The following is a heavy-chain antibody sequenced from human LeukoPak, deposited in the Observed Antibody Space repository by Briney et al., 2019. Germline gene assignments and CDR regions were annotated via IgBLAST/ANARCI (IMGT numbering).Heavy chain of an antibody. CDR1: GFSFSGYR. D-gene: IGHD4-17*01. CDR3: ARAPMTTVTTYYYYGLDV. Sequence: QPGGSLRLSCAASGFSFSGYRMSWVRQAPGKGLEWVANIKQDGSEKYYVDSVKGRFSISRDNAKNSLYLQMNSLRAEDTAVYYCARAPMTTVTTYYYYGLDVWGQGTTVTVSS. CDR2: IKQDGSEK. J-gene: IGHJ6*02. V-gene: IGHV3-7*01.